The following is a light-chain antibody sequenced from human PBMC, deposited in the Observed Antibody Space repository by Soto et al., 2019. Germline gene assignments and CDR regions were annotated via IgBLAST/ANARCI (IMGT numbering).Light chain of an antibody. V-gene: IGKV1-16*02. J-gene: IGKJ2*01. Sequence: DIPMTQSPSSLSASLGDTVTITCRARQDISTFLAWFQQKPGKAPQSLIYGVSNLQGGVPSKFSGSGSGTHFTLTISSLQPEDFATYYCQQYNGYPYTFGQGTKLEIK. CDR1: QDISTF. CDR2: GVS. CDR3: QQYNGYPYT.